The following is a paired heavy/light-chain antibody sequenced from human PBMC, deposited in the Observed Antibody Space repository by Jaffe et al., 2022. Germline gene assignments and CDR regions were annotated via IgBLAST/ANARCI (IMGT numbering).Heavy chain of an antibody. Sequence: EVQLVESGGGLVEPGGSLRVSCAASGFPFSDAWMSWIRQAPGQGLEWVARIKSKSDGGATDYAAPVKGRFNILRDDSGNTLYLQMNSLKIEDTAVYYCTTDRVGDSQFQHWSQGTLITVSS. CDR2: IKSKSDGGAT. CDR3: TTDRVGDSQFQH. D-gene: IGHD1-26*01. J-gene: IGHJ1*01. V-gene: IGHV3-15*01. CDR1: GFPFSDAW.
Light chain of an antibody. CDR3: QHYYNAPRT. V-gene: IGKV4-1*01. CDR2: WAS. J-gene: IGKJ2*01. Sequence: DIVMTQSPDSLAVSLGERATINCKSSQGLSYSSTDKTYLGWYQKKPGQPPKLLIYWASSRESGVPDRFSGSGSGTDFTLTISNVQAEDAAVYYCQHYYNAPRTFGQGTKLEIK. CDR1: QGLSYSSTDKTY.